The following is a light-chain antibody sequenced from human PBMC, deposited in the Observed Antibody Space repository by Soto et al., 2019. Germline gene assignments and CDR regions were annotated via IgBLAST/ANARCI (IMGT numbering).Light chain of an antibody. V-gene: IGKV3-15*01. Sequence: EIVMTQSPGTLSVSPGEGATLSCRASQSVRSNSAWYQQKPGQAPRLLIFGSFTRAPGVPSGFSGSGSGTEFTLTISSLQSEDFALYYCQQYDIWPWTFGQGTKVDIK. CDR2: GSF. CDR3: QQYDIWPWT. CDR1: QSVRSN. J-gene: IGKJ1*01.